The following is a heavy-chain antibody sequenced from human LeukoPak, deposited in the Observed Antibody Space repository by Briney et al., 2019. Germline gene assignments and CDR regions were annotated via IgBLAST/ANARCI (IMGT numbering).Heavy chain of an antibody. J-gene: IGHJ4*02. CDR1: GGTFSSDT. V-gene: IGHV1-69*05. D-gene: IGHD1-7*01. CDR3: ASSSNWNYIMAY. Sequence: SVKVSCKASGGTFSSDTISWVRQAPGQGLEWMGGIIPIFGTANYAQKFQGRVTITTDESTSTAYMELSSLRSEDTAVYYCASSSNWNYIMAYWGQGTLVTVSS. CDR2: IIPIFGTA.